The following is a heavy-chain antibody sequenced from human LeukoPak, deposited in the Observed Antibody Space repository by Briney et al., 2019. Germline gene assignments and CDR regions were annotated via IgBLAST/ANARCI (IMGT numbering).Heavy chain of an antibody. J-gene: IGHJ4*02. Sequence: ASVKVSCKASGYTFTSYDINWVRQATGQGLEWMGWMNPNSGNTGYAQKFQGRVTMTRNTSISTAYMELSSLRSEDTAVYYCAGGTMVRGVIIKSLLFDYWGQGTLVTVSS. CDR3: AGGTMVRGVIIKSLLFDY. CDR1: GYTFTSYD. CDR2: MNPNSGNT. D-gene: IGHD3-10*01. V-gene: IGHV1-8*01.